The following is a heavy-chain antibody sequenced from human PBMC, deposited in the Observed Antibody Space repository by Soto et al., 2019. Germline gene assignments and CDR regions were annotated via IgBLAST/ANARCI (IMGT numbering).Heavy chain of an antibody. CDR1: GGSISGSTYY. J-gene: IGHJ4*02. V-gene: IGHV4-39*01. CDR3: TDGKREEYCSSNSGYLTY. Sequence: QSQLQESDPGLVKPSETLSLTCNVSGGSISGSTYYWGWIRQPPGKWLEWIASISYSGHTFYNPSINSQVTISVVRPNNQCSLEMASVTAAKTAVYYCTDGKREEYCSSNSGYLTYWGQGTLVTVSS. D-gene: IGHD2-2*01. CDR2: ISYSGHT.